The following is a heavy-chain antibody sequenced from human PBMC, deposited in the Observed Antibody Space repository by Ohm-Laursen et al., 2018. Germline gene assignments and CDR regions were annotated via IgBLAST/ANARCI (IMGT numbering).Heavy chain of an antibody. D-gene: IGHD2-2*01. CDR3: ARGCSSTSCYYYYYYGLDV. Sequence: SLRLSCAASGFTFNNYAMSWVRQAPGKGLEWVSAINGGGSRTYFADSVKGRFTISRDNAKSSLYLQMNSLRAEDTALYYCARGCSSTSCYYYYYYGLDVWGQGTTVTVSS. J-gene: IGHJ6*02. CDR2: INGGGSRT. CDR1: GFTFNNYA. V-gene: IGHV3-21*01.